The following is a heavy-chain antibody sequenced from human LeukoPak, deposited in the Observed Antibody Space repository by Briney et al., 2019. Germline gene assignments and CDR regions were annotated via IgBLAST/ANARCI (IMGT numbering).Heavy chain of an antibody. Sequence: WASVKVSCKASGYTFSGYYLHWVRQAPGQGLEWMGWINPNSGGTYSVQNFQGRVTMTRDTSITTAYMELSRLKSDDTAVYYCARGGYSGTEKPNDYWGQGTLVTVPS. CDR2: INPNSGGT. V-gene: IGHV1-2*02. J-gene: IGHJ4*02. CDR3: ARGGYSGTEKPNDY. CDR1: GYTFSGYY. D-gene: IGHD1-26*01.